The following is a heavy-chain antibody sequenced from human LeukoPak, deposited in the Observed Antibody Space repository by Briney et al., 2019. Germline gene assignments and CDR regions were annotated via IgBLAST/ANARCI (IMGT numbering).Heavy chain of an antibody. Sequence: GASVKVSCRASGGTFSSYAISWVRQAPGQRLEWMGGIIPIFGTANYAQKFQGRVTITTDESTSTAYMELSSLRSEDTAVYYCASGGGIVVVPAAYYFDYWGQGTLVTVSS. V-gene: IGHV1-69*05. D-gene: IGHD2-2*01. J-gene: IGHJ4*02. CDR2: IIPIFGTA. CDR1: GGTFSSYA. CDR3: ASGGGIVVVPAAYYFDY.